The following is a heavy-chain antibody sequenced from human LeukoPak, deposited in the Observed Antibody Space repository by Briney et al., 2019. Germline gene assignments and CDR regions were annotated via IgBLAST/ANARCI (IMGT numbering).Heavy chain of an antibody. CDR3: AREKGIVGATSYYYYMDV. D-gene: IGHD1-26*01. CDR1: GFTVSSNY. V-gene: IGHV3-53*01. CDR2: IYSGGST. J-gene: IGHJ6*03. Sequence: PGGSLRLSRAASGFTVSSNYMSWVRQAPGKGLEWVSVIYSGGSTYYADSVKGRFTISRDNSKNTLYLQMNSLRAEDTAVYYCAREKGIVGATSYYYYMDVWGKGTTVTVSS.